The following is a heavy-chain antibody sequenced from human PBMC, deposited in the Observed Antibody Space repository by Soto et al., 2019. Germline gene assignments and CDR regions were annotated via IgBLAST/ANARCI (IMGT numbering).Heavy chain of an antibody. V-gene: IGHV4-4*07. CDR2: VSTNGAT. J-gene: IGHJ6*02. CDR3: ARADYEILTGSYAMDV. D-gene: IGHD3-9*01. Sequence: SETLSLTCTVSDDFISSYYWNWIRQPAGKGLGWIGRVSTNGATNYNPSLESRVTMSVDTSKNQFSLKLTSVTAADTAVYFCARADYEILTGSYAMDVWGQGTTVTVSS. CDR1: DDFISSYY.